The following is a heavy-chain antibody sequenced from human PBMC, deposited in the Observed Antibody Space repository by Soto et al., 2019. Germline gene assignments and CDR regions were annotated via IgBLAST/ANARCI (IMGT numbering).Heavy chain of an antibody. V-gene: IGHV4-59*01. CDR3: AREGGGYRFDY. CDR1: DGSRGSYY. Sequence: QVQLLESGPGLVKPSETLSLTCAVPDGSRGSYYWSWIRQPPGKGLEWIGNIFYTGATKYNPSPKRRATIAVEASRHHISLKRRSVTAADTAVYYCAREGGGYRFDYLGQGILVTVSS. J-gene: IGHJ4*02. D-gene: IGHD1-26*01. CDR2: IFYTGAT.